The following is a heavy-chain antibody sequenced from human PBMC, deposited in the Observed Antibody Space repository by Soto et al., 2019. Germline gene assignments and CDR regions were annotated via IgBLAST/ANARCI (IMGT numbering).Heavy chain of an antibody. D-gene: IGHD6-13*01. Sequence: PGGSLRLSCAASGFTFSSYSMNWVRQAPGKGLEWGSSISSSSSYIYYADSVKGRFTISRDNAKNSLYLQMNSLRAEDTAVYYCSRESSSSWSVYYYYGMDVWGLGTTVNVSS. V-gene: IGHV3-21*01. CDR1: GFTFSSYS. J-gene: IGHJ6*02. CDR3: SRESSSSWSVYYYYGMDV. CDR2: ISSSSSYI.